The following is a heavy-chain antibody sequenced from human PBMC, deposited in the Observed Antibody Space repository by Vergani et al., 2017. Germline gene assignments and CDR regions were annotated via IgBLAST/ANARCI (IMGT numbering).Heavy chain of an antibody. V-gene: IGHV3-7*03. Sequence: EVQLVESGGGLVQPGGSLRLSCAASGFTFSSYWMSWVRQAPGKGLEWVGNIKKEGSEKYYVDSVQGRFTISRDNAKTSLYLEMNSLRSEDTAVYYCAGDETQATYYYDSSGPTFDYWGQGTLVTVSS. J-gene: IGHJ4*02. CDR2: IKKEGSEK. D-gene: IGHD3-22*01. CDR3: AGDETQATYYYDSSGPTFDY. CDR1: GFTFSSYW.